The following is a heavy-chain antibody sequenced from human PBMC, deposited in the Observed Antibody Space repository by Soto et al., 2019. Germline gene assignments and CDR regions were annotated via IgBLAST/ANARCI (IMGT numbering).Heavy chain of an antibody. D-gene: IGHD6-6*01. CDR3: ARPRLDTSSSRPVCMVV. CDR2: TYYSPHT. CDR1: GGCITKNSHY. V-gene: IGHV4-39*01. J-gene: IGHJ6*02. Sequence: ETLPRPCTVAGGCITKNSHYWGWTRQPRGQALEWIATTYYSPHTYCNSCLRSRVTISVDTSNNQFSLKLGSVKAGETPVYYCARPRLDTSSSRPVCMVVGGQGTTVNVSS.